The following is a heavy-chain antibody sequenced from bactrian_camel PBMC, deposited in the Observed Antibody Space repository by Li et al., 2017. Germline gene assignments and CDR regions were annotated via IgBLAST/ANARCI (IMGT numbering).Heavy chain of an antibody. V-gene: IGHV3S53*01. CDR3: AAGYRDCAYSRETLFDH. Sequence: HVQLVESGGGSVQAGGSLRLSCAVSGISNRCMGWIRQVPGMEREAVAAISTGLGRAHYADSVLGRFTISKDNARKTVYLQMNSLVPDDTAMYYCAAGYRDCAYSRETLFDHWGQGTQVTV. CDR2: ISTGLGRA. CDR1: GISNRC. J-gene: IGHJ4*01.